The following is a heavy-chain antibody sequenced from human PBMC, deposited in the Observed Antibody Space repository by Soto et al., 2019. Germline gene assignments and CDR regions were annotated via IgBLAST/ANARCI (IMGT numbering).Heavy chain of an antibody. J-gene: IGHJ4*02. V-gene: IGHV4-39*01. CDR3: ASLKGFFDY. CDR2: ISHSGNT. Sequence: PSETLSLTCNVSGVSVSSITYYWAWIRQPPGKGLEYIGSISHSGNTYFNPSLESRVSIFVDTSKSQVSLRVRSVTAADTAIYYCASLKGFFDYWGPGTMVTVS. CDR1: GVSVSSITYY.